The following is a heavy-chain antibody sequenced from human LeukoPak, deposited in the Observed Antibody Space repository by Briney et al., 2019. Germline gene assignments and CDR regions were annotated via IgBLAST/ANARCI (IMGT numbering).Heavy chain of an antibody. CDR2: VSSSGTTM. Sequence: GGSLRLSCAASGSTFSPYSMNWVRQAPGKGLEWISYVSSSGTTMYYADSVKGRFTISRDNAKNSLFLHMNSLRVEDTAVYYCARFRTLDYWGQGTLVTVSS. CDR3: ARFRTLDY. V-gene: IGHV3-48*01. CDR1: GSTFSPYS. J-gene: IGHJ4*02.